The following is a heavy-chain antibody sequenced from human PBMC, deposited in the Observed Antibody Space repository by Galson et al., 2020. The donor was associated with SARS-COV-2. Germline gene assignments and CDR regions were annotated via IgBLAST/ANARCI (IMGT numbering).Heavy chain of an antibody. CDR3: ARRAGTYSGWYFDL. Sequence: GESLKISCKGSGYSFASYWIVWVRQMPGKGLEWMGIIYPGDSDTKYSPSFQGQVTISADTSISTAYLQWSSLKASDTAMYCARRAGTYSGWYFDLWGRGTLVTVSS. CDR2: IYPGDSDT. D-gene: IGHD1-26*01. V-gene: IGHV5-51*01. J-gene: IGHJ2*01. CDR1: GYSFASYW.